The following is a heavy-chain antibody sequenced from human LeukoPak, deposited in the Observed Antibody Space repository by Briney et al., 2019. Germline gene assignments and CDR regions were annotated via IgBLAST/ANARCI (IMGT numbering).Heavy chain of an antibody. Sequence: GASVKVSCKACVYTFTSYDSNWVRQATGQGLEWMGWMNPNRGNTGYAQKFKGRVAMTRNTSISTAYMELRSLRSEDTAVYYCASWKGPELDTVTTADGMDVWGQGTTVTVSS. V-gene: IGHV1-8*01. J-gene: IGHJ6*02. D-gene: IGHD4-17*01. CDR2: MNPNRGNT. CDR3: ASWKGPELDTVTTADGMDV. CDR1: VYTFTSYD.